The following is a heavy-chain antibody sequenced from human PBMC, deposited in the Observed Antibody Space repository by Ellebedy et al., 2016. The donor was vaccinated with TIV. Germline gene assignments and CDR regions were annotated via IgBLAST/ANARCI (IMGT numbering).Heavy chain of an antibody. J-gene: IGHJ6*02. CDR1: GFLFSSYT. CDR3: AKTEGRDGYGRYFYGMEV. V-gene: IGHV3-23*01. CDR2: IGGTGVST. D-gene: IGHD5-24*01. Sequence: GESLKISCAAPGFLFSSYTMSWVRQAPGKGLEWVSAIGGTGVSTDYATSVKGRFTISRDNSKNTAYLQMNSLKAEETAVYYCAKTEGRDGYGRYFYGMEVWGRGATVTVSS.